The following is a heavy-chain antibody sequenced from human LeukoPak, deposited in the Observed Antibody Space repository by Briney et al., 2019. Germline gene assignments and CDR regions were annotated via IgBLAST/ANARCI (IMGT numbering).Heavy chain of an antibody. CDR3: ATTTTRYDSSGYNLFDY. CDR1: GGSFSGYY. CDR2: INHSGST. V-gene: IGHV4-34*01. D-gene: IGHD3-22*01. Sequence: SETLSLTCAVYGGSFSGYYWSWIRQPPGKGLEWIGEINHSGSTNYNPSLKSRVTISVDTSKNQFSLKLSSVTAADTAVYYCATTTTRYDSSGYNLFDYWGQGTLVTVSS. J-gene: IGHJ4*02.